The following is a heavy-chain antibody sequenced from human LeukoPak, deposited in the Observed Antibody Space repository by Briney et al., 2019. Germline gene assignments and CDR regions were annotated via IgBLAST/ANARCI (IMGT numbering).Heavy chain of an antibody. V-gene: IGHV4-4*07. CDR2: VYSSGFT. Sequence: SEALSLTCTLSGDSISGYAWSWLRQPAGKELEWIGRVYSSGFTEYNLSLDGRVTMSIETSKSQFSLKLDSVTAADTAAYYCARVHIVTGTYFDSWGQGALVTVSS. D-gene: IGHD3-10*01. J-gene: IGHJ4*02. CDR1: GDSISGYA. CDR3: ARVHIVTGTYFDS.